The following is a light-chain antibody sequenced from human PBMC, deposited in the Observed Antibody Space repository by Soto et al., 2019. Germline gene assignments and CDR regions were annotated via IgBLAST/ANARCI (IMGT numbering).Light chain of an antibody. V-gene: IGLV6-57*04. Sequence: NFMLTQPHSVSESPGKTVTISCTRSSYVQWYQQRPGSAPTPVIYEDNERPSGVPDRFSGSIDSSSNSASLTISGLKTDDEADYYCQSYHSGNVVFGGGTKLTVL. J-gene: IGLJ2*01. CDR3: QSYHSGNVV. CDR2: EDN. CDR1: SY.